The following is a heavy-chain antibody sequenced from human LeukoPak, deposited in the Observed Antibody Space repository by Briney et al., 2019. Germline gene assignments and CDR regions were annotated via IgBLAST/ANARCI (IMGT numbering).Heavy chain of an antibody. CDR3: ARLASGYSYGPFDY. CDR2: NYNSGST. V-gene: IGHV4-39*01. Sequence: SETLSLTCTVSGGSISSISYYWGWIRQPPGKGLEWIGSNYNSGSTYYNPSLKSRATISVDTSKNQFSLKLSSATAADTAVYYCARLASGYSYGPFDYWGQGTLVTVSS. D-gene: IGHD5-18*01. J-gene: IGHJ4*02. CDR1: GGSISSISYY.